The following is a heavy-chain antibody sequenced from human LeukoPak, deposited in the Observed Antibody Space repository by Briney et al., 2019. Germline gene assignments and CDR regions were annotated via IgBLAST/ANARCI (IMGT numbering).Heavy chain of an antibody. CDR3: ARGQDYDILSY. CDR2: IYYSGST. Sequence: PSETLSLTCTVSGGSISSYYWNWIRQPPGKGLEWTGYIYYSGSTNYNPSLRSRVTISLDTSKNQFSLKLSSVTAADTAVYYCARGQDYDILSYWGQGTLVTVSS. V-gene: IGHV4-59*01. J-gene: IGHJ4*02. D-gene: IGHD3-9*01. CDR1: GGSISSYY.